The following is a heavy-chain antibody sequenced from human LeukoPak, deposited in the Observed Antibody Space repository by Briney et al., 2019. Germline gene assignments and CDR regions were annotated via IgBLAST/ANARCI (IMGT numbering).Heavy chain of an antibody. D-gene: IGHD6-6*01. V-gene: IGHV4-4*07. Sequence: SETLSLTCTVSGASITSHYWSWIRQPAGKGLEWIGRIQTSGSTSYDPSLNSRVTMSVDTSNNQFSLNLTSVTAADTAVYYCARENGATIAGRSLDYWGQGTLVTVSS. J-gene: IGHJ4*02. CDR1: GASITSHY. CDR3: ARENGATIAGRSLDY. CDR2: IQTSGST.